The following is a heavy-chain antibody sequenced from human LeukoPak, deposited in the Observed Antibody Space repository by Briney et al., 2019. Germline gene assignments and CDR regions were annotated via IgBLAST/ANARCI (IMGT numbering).Heavy chain of an antibody. CDR1: GGSISSYF. CDR2: IYTSGST. J-gene: IGHJ4*02. V-gene: IGHV4-4*09. Sequence: TSETLSLTCRVSGGSISSYFWNWIRQPPGKGLEWIGYIYTSGSTNYNPSLKSRVTISMDTSENQISLKLTSVTAADTAVYYCARRIVADGSLDYWGQGTLVTVSS. D-gene: IGHD6-13*01. CDR3: ARRIVADGSLDY.